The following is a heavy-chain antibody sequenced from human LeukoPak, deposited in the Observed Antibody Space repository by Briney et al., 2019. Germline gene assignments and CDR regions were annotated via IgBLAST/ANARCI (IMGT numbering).Heavy chain of an antibody. V-gene: IGHV3-23*01. CDR2: ISGSGGST. Sequence: GGSLRLSCAASGFTFSSYAMSWVRQAPGKGLKWVSAISGSGGSTYYADSVKGRFTISRDNSKNTLYLQMNSLRAEDTAVYYCAKALLYDSSGYWGQGTLVTVSS. D-gene: IGHD3-22*01. J-gene: IGHJ4*02. CDR3: AKALLYDSSGY. CDR1: GFTFSSYA.